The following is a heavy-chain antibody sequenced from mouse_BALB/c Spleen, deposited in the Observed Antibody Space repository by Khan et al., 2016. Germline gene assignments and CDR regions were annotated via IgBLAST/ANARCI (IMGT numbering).Heavy chain of an antibody. CDR1: GYTFTSYW. D-gene: IGHD2-4*01. J-gene: IGHJ3*01. CDR3: TRGESTMIRGFAY. Sequence: QVRLQQSGAELVRPGASVKLSCKASGYTFTSYWIHWMKQRPGQGLEWIGNIFPSDSYTNYNQKFKDKATLTVDKSSSTAYMQLSSPTSEDSAINYCTRGESTMIRGFAYWGQGTLVTVSA. CDR2: IFPSDSYT. V-gene: IGHV1-69*02.